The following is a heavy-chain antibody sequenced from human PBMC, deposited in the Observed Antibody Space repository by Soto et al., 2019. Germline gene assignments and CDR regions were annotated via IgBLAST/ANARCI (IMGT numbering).Heavy chain of an antibody. D-gene: IGHD3-10*01. J-gene: IGHJ4*02. Sequence: QVQLVQSGAEVKRPGSSVKVSCKASGDTFNFYSINWVRQAPGVGLEWVGRVNPILSMSNYAQRFQGRVTMTADKSRSTAYRELRSLRSEDTAIYYCASSYGSGYRAFDYWGQGALVTVSS. CDR1: GDTFNFYS. V-gene: IGHV1-69*02. CDR2: VNPILSMS. CDR3: ASSYGSGYRAFDY.